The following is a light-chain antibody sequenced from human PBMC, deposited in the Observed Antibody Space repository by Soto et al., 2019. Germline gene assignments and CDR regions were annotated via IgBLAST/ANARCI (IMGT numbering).Light chain of an antibody. CDR2: AAS. CDR3: QQTSSFPLT. Sequence: DIQMTQSPSSVSASVGDRVTITCRASQGITSWLAWYQQKPERAPKLLIYAASSLQSGVPSRFSGSGSGRDFTLTISSLQPEDFATDSCQQTSSFPLTFGGGTKVEIK. J-gene: IGKJ4*01. V-gene: IGKV1-12*01. CDR1: QGITSW.